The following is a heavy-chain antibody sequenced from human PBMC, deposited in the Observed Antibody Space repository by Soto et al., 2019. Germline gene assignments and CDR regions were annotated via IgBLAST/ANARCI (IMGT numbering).Heavy chain of an antibody. CDR2: IIHIFGTE. V-gene: IGHV1-69*13. J-gene: IGHJ4*02. CDR3: ARALSYDSSGYSD. D-gene: IGHD3-22*01. CDR1: GGTFSSYA. Sequence: GASXKVSCRASGGTFSSYAISWVRQAPGQGLEWMGGIIHIFGTENYAQKFKGRVTITADESKSTAYMEMSRLRSEETAVYYCARALSYDSSGYSDWGQGTLVTVSS.